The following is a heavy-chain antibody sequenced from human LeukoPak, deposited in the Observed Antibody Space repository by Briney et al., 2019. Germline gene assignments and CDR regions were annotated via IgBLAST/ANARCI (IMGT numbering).Heavy chain of an antibody. V-gene: IGHV3-48*01. CDR2: ISSSSSTI. D-gene: IGHD5-24*01. Sequence: GGSLRLSCAASGFTFSSYSMNWVRQAPGKGLEWVSYISSSSSTIYYADSVKGRFTISRDNAKNSPYLQMNSLRAEDTAVYYCARDRRHFDYWGQGTLVTVSS. CDR1: GFTFSSYS. CDR3: ARDRRHFDY. J-gene: IGHJ4*02.